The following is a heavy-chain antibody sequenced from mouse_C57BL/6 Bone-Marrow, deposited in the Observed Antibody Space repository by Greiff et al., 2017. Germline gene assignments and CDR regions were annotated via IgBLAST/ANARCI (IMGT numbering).Heavy chain of an antibody. CDR1: GYAFSSSW. J-gene: IGHJ4*01. CDR2: IYPGDGDT. CDR3: ARHSYYYAMDY. V-gene: IGHV1-82*01. Sequence: VKLQQSGPELVKPGASVKISCKASGYAFSSSWMNWVKQRPGKGLEWIGRIYPGDGDTNYNGKFKGKATLTADKSSSPAYMQLSSLTSEDSAVXFWARHSYYYAMDYWGQGTSVTVSS.